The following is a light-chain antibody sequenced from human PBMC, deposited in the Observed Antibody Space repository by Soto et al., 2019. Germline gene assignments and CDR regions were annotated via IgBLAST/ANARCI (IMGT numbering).Light chain of an antibody. CDR3: QQYNSYSPYT. V-gene: IGKV1-5*03. J-gene: IGKJ2*01. CDR1: QSISSW. CDR2: KES. Sequence: DIQMTQSPSTLSASVGDRVTITCRARQSISSWLAWYQQKPGKAPKLLIYKESSLESGVPSRFSGSGSGTEFTLAISSLQPDDFATYYCQQYNSYSPYTFGQGTKLEIK.